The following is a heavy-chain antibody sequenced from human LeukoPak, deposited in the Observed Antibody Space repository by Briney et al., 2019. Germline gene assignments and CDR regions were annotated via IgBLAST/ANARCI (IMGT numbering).Heavy chain of an antibody. CDR3: ARGGARYLDS. J-gene: IGHJ4*02. CDR2: MKEDGSDI. V-gene: IGHV3-7*01. CDR1: GFTFSSYW. Sequence: PGGSLRLSCAASGFTFSSYWMSWVRQAPGKGLEWVAKMKEDGSDIHYVDSVKGRFTICRDNAKNSLCLQMSSLRVEDTAVYYCARGGARYLDSWGQGILVTVSS. D-gene: IGHD3-9*01.